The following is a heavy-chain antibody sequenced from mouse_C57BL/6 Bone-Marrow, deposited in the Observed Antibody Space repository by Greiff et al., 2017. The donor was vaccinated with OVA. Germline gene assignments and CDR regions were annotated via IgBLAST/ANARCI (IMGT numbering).Heavy chain of an antibody. J-gene: IGHJ2*01. CDR3: ARRYDYPYYFDY. Sequence: QVQLQQPGAELVKPGASVKLSCKASGYTFTSYWMHWVKQRPGRGREWIGRIDPNSGGTKYNEKFKSKATLTVDKPSSTAYMQLSSLTSEDSAVYYCARRYDYPYYFDYWGQGTTLTVSS. V-gene: IGHV1-72*01. CDR2: IDPNSGGT. CDR1: GYTFTSYW. D-gene: IGHD2-4*01.